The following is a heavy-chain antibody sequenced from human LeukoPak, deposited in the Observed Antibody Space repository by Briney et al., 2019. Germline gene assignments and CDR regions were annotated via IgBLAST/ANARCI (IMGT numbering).Heavy chain of an antibody. CDR2: ISWNSGSI. CDR1: GFTFDDYA. J-gene: IGHJ5*02. D-gene: IGHD6-6*01. CDR3: ARGGIAARKWFDP. V-gene: IGHV3-9*01. Sequence: GRSLRLSCAASGFTFDDYAMHWVRQAPGKGLEWVSGISWNSGSIGYADSVKGRFTISRDNAKNSLYLQMNSLRAEDTAVYYCARGGIAARKWFDPWGQGTLVTVSS.